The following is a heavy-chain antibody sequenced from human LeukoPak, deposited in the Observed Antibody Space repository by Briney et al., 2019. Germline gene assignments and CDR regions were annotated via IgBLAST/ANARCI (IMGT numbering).Heavy chain of an antibody. J-gene: IGHJ4*02. CDR2: INYSGNT. D-gene: IGHD6-13*01. V-gene: IGHV4-34*01. Sequence: SETLSLTCAVYGGSFSGYYWGWIRQPPGKGLDWIGYINYSGNTYCNPSLKSRVIISVDTSKNQFSLKLNSVTAADTALYYCARHVAYSSRFDYWGQGTLVTVSS. CDR3: ARHVAYSSRFDY. CDR1: GGSFSGYY.